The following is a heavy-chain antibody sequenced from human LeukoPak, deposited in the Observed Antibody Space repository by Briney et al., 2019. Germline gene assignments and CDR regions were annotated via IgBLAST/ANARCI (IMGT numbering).Heavy chain of an antibody. CDR1: GFTFSSYW. CDR2: ISGSGGST. Sequence: PGGSLRLSCAASGFTFSSYWMHWVRQAPGKGLEWVSAISGSGGSTYYADSVKGRFTISRDNSKNTLYLQMNSLRAEDTAVYYCAKDEGTFDAFDIWGQGTMVTVSS. V-gene: IGHV3-23*01. J-gene: IGHJ3*02. CDR3: AKDEGTFDAFDI.